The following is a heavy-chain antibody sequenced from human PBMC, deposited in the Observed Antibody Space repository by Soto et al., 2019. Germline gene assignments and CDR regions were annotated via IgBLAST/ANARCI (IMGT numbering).Heavy chain of an antibody. V-gene: IGHV4-31*03. Sequence: QVQLQESGPGLVKPSQTLSLTCTVSGGSISSGGYYWSWIRQHPGKGLEWIGYIYYSGSTYNNPSPKSRVTRSVDTSKNQFSLKLSSGTAADTAVYYCVSYYYDSSGERLDYWGQGTLVTVSS. CDR3: VSYYYDSSGERLDY. CDR2: IYYSGST. J-gene: IGHJ4*02. D-gene: IGHD3-22*01. CDR1: GGSISSGGYY.